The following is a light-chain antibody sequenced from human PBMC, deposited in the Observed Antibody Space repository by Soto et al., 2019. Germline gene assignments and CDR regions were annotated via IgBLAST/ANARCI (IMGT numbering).Light chain of an antibody. CDR2: DVS. Sequence: QSALTQPASVSGSPGQSITISCTGTSSDVGGYNYVSWYQQHPGKAPKLMIYDVSNRPPGVSNRFSGSKSGNTASLTISELQAEDEADYYCSSYTSSSTLYVFGTGTKLTVL. J-gene: IGLJ1*01. CDR3: SSYTSSSTLYV. CDR1: SSDVGGYNY. V-gene: IGLV2-14*01.